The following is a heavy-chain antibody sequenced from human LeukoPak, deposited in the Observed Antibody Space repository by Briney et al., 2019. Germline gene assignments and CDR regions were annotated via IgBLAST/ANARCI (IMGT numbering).Heavy chain of an antibody. D-gene: IGHD3-22*01. V-gene: IGHV4-61*02. CDR2: IYTSGST. CDR1: GGSISSGSYY. J-gene: IGHJ4*02. Sequence: SETLPLTCTVSGGSISSGSYYWSRIRQPAGKGLEWIGRIYTSGSTNYNPSLKSRVTISVDTSKNQFSLKLSSVTAADTAVYYCARVRGSGYIFDYWGQGTLVTVSS. CDR3: ARVRGSGYIFDY.